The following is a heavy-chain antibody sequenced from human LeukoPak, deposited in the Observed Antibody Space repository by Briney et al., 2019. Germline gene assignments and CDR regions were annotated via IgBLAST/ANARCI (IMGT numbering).Heavy chain of an antibody. Sequence: ASVKVSCKASGGTFSNYAINWVRQAPGQGLEWMGRITPILGLVNYAQKFQGRVTITADKSTSTGYMAVAGLRSDDTAVFYCASSSRGPNGDRSPPLQHWGQGTLVTVSS. CDR2: ITPILGLV. J-gene: IGHJ1*01. CDR3: ASSSRGPNGDRSPPLQH. D-gene: IGHD4-17*01. V-gene: IGHV1-69*04. CDR1: GGTFSNYA.